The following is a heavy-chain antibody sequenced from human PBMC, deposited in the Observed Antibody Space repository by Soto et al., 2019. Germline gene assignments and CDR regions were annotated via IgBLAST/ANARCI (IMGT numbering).Heavy chain of an antibody. V-gene: IGHV1-46*01. D-gene: IGHD4-4*01. Sequence: GASVKVSGKASGYTFTSYYMHWVRQAPGQGLEWMGIINPSGGSTSYAQKFQGRVTMTRDTATGTAAKAVSSLRSEETSEYDYASEDDGNFNYYYYYGIDVLGQGTTVTVSS. CDR1: GYTFTSYY. J-gene: IGHJ6*02. CDR3: ASEDDGNFNYYYYYGIDV. CDR2: INPSGGST.